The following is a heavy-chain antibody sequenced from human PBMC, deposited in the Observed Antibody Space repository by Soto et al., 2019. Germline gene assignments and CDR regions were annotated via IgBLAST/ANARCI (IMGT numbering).Heavy chain of an antibody. CDR1: GFTFSSYA. V-gene: IGHV3-23*01. J-gene: IGHJ4*02. CDR2: ISGSGGST. D-gene: IGHD1-1*01. Sequence: EVQLLESGGGLVQPGGYLRLSCAASGFTFSSYAMSWVRQAPGKGLEWVSAISGSGGSTYYADSVKGRFTISRDNSKNTLYLQMNSLRAEDTAVYYCAKDLLGTRSFDYWGQGTLVTVSS. CDR3: AKDLLGTRSFDY.